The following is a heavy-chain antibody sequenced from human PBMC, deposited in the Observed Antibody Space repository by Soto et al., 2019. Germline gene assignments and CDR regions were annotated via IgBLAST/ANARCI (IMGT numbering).Heavy chain of an antibody. CDR3: ARDTVSGSRVAPGIVEY. J-gene: IGHJ4*02. Sequence: QVKLVQSGAEVKKPGASVKVSCNPSGYAFTSYTMNWVRHAPRQGREWMGWINADNGDSKYSQKFQGRITITRSTSASIAYMELSSLRSEATAVYYCARDTVSGSRVAPGIVEYWCQGTLLTVSS. CDR1: GYAFTSYT. CDR2: INADNGDS. V-gene: IGHV1-3*01. D-gene: IGHD4-17*01.